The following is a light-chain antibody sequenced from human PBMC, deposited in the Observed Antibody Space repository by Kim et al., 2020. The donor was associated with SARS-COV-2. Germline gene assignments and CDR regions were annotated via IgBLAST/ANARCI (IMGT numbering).Light chain of an antibody. CDR1: QSVLNYSKKKNS. J-gene: IGKJ2*01. Sequence: DIVMTQSPVSLAVSLGERATINCKSSQSVLNYSKKKNSLAWYQQKPGQPPKLLIYWASTRESGVPDRFSGSGSGTDFTLTISTLQAEDVAVYYCHQYYNTPYTFGQGTKLEIK. CDR3: HQYYNTPYT. CDR2: WAS. V-gene: IGKV4-1*01.